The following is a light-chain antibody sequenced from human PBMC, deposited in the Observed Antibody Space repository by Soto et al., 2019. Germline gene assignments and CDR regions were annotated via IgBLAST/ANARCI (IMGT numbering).Light chain of an antibody. Sequence: DIHMTQSPSSLSVSVGDRVTITCRTSQNINAWLAWYQQRPGQAPKLLIYDASTVQSGVPSRFSGSGSGTEFTLTISSLQPDDSANYYCQHYSLYSHWKFGQGTKVNI. CDR2: DAS. CDR3: QHYSLYSHWK. J-gene: IGKJ1*01. V-gene: IGKV1-5*01. CDR1: QNINAW.